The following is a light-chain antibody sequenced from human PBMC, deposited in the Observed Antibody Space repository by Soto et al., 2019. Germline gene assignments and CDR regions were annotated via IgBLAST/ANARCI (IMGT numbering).Light chain of an antibody. V-gene: IGKV4-1*01. CDR1: QSVLYSSKNRNY. CDR2: WAS. Sequence: DIVMTQSPDSLAVSLGERATINCKSSQSVLYSSKNRNYLAWYQQKPGHPPKLLIYWASTRESGVPDRFSGSGSGTDFTLTISRLQAEDVAVYYCQQYYSTPFTFGPGTKVDIK. J-gene: IGKJ3*01. CDR3: QQYYSTPFT.